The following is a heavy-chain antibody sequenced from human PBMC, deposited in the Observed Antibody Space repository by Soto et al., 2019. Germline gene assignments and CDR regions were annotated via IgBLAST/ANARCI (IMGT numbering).Heavy chain of an antibody. CDR3: ARVRGLVGATEFDY. V-gene: IGHV1-69*13. CDR2: NIPIFGTA. J-gene: IGHJ4*02. CDR1: GGTFSSYA. D-gene: IGHD1-26*01. Sequence: GASVKVSCKASGGTFSSYAISWVRQAPGQGLEWMGGNIPIFGTANYAQKFQGRVTITADESTSTAYMELSSLRSEDTAVYYCARVRGLVGATEFDYWGQGTLVTVSS.